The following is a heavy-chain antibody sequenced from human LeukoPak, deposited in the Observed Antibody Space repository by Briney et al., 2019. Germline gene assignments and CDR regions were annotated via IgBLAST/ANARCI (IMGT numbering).Heavy chain of an antibody. CDR2: INPSGGST. CDR3: ARVRSSGYPDY. J-gene: IGHJ4*02. Sequence: ASVTVSCKASGYTFTSYYMHWVRQAPGQGLEWMGIINPSGGSTSYAQKFQGRVTMTRDTSTSTVYMELSSLRSEDTAVYYCARVRSSGYPDYWGQGTLVTVSS. V-gene: IGHV1-46*01. D-gene: IGHD3-22*01. CDR1: GYTFTSYY.